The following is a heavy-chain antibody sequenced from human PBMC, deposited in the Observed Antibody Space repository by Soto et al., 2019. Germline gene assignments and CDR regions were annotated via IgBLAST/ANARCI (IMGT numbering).Heavy chain of an antibody. CDR1: GGSFSGYY. D-gene: IGHD6-6*01. Sequence: SETLSLTCAVYGGSFSGYYWSWIRQPPGKGLEWIGEINHSGRTKYNPSLKSRVTISVDRSKNQFSLNLNSVTATDTAGYYCARGGAGSSSVFDPGGQGTLVPVSP. J-gene: IGHJ5*02. CDR2: INHSGRT. V-gene: IGHV4-34*01. CDR3: ARGGAGSSSVFDP.